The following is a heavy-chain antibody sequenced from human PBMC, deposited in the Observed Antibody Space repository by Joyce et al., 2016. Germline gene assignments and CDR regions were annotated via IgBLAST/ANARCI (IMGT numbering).Heavy chain of an antibody. CDR1: GLTLSNYG. V-gene: IGHV3-30*18. CDR3: AKILTATYSSGWFLDY. D-gene: IGHD6-25*01. CDR2: ISDDGIYK. Sequence: QVQLVESGGGVVQPGRSLRLSCAASGLTLSNYGVHWVRQAPVKGLEWVAVISDDGIYKYYADSVKDRFTISRDNSKNTVFLEMNSLRTEDTAVYYCAKILTATYSSGWFLDYWGQGTLVTVSS. J-gene: IGHJ4*02.